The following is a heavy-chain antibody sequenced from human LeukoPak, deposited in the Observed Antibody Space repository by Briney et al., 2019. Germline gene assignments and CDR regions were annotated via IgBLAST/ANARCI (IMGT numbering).Heavy chain of an antibody. CDR1: GGSFSGYY. D-gene: IGHD4-4*01. CDR2: INHSGST. J-gene: IGHJ6*02. CDR3: ARRTTVKDNYYYYYGMDV. V-gene: IGHV4-34*01. Sequence: SSETLSLTCAVYGGSFSGYYWSWIRQPPGKGLEWIGEINHSGSTNYNPSLKSRVTISVDTSKNQFSLKLSSVTAADTAVYYCARRTTVKDNYYYYYGMDVWGQGTTVTVSS.